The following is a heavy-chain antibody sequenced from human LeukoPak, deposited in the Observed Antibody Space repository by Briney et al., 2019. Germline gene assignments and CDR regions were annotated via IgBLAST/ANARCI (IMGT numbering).Heavy chain of an antibody. V-gene: IGHV3-73*01. D-gene: IGHD4-17*01. CDR1: GFTFSGSA. CDR2: IRSKANSYAT. Sequence: GGSLRLSCAASGFTFSGSAMHWVRQASGKGLEWVGRIRSKANSYATAYAASVKGRFTISRDDSKNTAYLQMNSLKTEDTAVYYCTSSGGVDDYGDYFLGENWGQGTLVTVSS. CDR3: TSSGGVDDYGDYFLGEN. J-gene: IGHJ4*02.